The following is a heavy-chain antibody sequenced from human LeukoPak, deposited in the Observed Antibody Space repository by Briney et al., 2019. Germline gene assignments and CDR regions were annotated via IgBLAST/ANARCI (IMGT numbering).Heavy chain of an antibody. CDR3: ARALYPNAGLFDY. D-gene: IGHD2-15*01. J-gene: IGHJ4*02. Sequence: GGSLSLSCAASGFSFSTYWMNWVRQAPGKGLEWVANIDQDGSEKHYVDSVKGRFSISRENARNSLYPQMNSLRAEDTAVYYCARALYPNAGLFDYWGQGTLVTVSS. CDR2: IDQDGSEK. V-gene: IGHV3-7*01. CDR1: GFSFSTYW.